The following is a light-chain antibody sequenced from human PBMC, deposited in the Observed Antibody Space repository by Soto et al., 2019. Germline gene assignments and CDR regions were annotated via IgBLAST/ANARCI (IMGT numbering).Light chain of an antibody. CDR3: SSYISSSTLV. CDR2: EVS. V-gene: IGLV2-14*01. Sequence: QSVLTQPASVSASPGQSITISCTGTSSDVGAYNYVSWYQQHPGKAPKLMIYEVSNRPSGVSNRFSGSKSGNTASLTISGLQAEDEADYYCSSYISSSTLVFGTGTKVTVL. CDR1: SSDVGAYNY. J-gene: IGLJ1*01.